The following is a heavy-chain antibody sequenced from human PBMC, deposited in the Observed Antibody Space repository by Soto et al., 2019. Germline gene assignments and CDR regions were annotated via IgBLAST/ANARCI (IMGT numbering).Heavy chain of an antibody. CDR2: IGTAGDP. CDR1: GFTFSNYD. CDR3: ARGGGSSRPYYYYGMDV. J-gene: IGHJ6*02. D-gene: IGHD6-6*01. V-gene: IGHV3-13*05. Sequence: GGSLRLSCAASGFTFSNYDMHWVRQATGKGLEWVSAIGTAGDPYYPGSVKGRFTISRENAKNSLYLQMNSLRAGDTAVYYCARGGGSSRPYYYYGMDVWGQGTTVTVSS.